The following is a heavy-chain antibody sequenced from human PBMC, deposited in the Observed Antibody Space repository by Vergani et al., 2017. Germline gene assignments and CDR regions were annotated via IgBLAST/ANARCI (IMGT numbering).Heavy chain of an antibody. J-gene: IGHJ6*03. CDR1: GGTFSSYA. Sequence: QVQLVQSGAEVKKPGSSVKVSCKASGGTFSSYAISWVRQAPGQGLEWMGGIIPIFGTANYAQKFQGRVTITADESTSTAYMELSSLRSEDTAGYYCATSIWWSAGDYYYYYYMDVWGKGTTVTVSS. CDR3: ATSIWWSAGDYYYYYYMDV. CDR2: IIPIFGTA. V-gene: IGHV1-69*01. D-gene: IGHD2-21*01.